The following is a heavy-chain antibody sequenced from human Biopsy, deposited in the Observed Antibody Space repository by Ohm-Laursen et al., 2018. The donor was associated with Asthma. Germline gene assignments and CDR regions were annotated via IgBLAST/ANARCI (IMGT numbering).Heavy chain of an antibody. J-gene: IGHJ6*02. CDR1: GFTFGTYG. CDR3: ARGGGAMDV. Sequence: GSLRLSCAASGFTFGTYGMTWVRQAAGKGLEWVANIKLDGGVTKYVDSVRGRFTISRDNAKNSLYLQMNSLRAEDTALYYCARGGGAMDVWGQGTTVTVSS. V-gene: IGHV3-7*05. D-gene: IGHD2-15*01. CDR2: IKLDGGVT.